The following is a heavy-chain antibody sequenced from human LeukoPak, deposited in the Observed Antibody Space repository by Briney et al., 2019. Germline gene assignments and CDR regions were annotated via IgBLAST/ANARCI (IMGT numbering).Heavy chain of an antibody. V-gene: IGHV3-7*01. CDR1: GLTFSSYW. J-gene: IGHJ4*02. D-gene: IGHD3-22*01. Sequence: GGSLRLSCAASGLTFSSYWMSWVRQAPGKGLEWVANIKQDGSEKYYVDSVKGRFTISRDNAKNSLYLQMNSLRAEDTAVYYCAREGKTYYYDSSGYFDYWGQGTLVTVSS. CDR3: AREGKTYYYDSSGYFDY. CDR2: IKQDGSEK.